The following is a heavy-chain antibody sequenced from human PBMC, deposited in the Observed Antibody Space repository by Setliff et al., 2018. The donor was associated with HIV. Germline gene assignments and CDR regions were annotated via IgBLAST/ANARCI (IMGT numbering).Heavy chain of an antibody. CDR3: ARCSNRNYVTNAFDI. V-gene: IGHV4-39*07. Sequence: SETLSLTCAVSGGSIGTTTYYWGWIRQPPGKGLEWIGSIYYNGITYYNPSLKGRFTISVDTSKNQFSLKVTPVTAADTAIYYCARCSNRNYVTNAFDIWGQGTTVTVSS. D-gene: IGHD1-7*01. CDR1: GGSIGTTTYY. J-gene: IGHJ3*02. CDR2: IYYNGIT.